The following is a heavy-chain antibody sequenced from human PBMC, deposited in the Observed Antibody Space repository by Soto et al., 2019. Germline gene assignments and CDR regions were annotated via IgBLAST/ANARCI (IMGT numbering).Heavy chain of an antibody. CDR3: ARDGRYYDSSGYYGMDV. V-gene: IGHV3-30-3*01. CDR1: GFTFSSYA. D-gene: IGHD3-22*01. CDR2: ISYDRNNK. J-gene: IGHJ6*02. Sequence: QVQLVESGGGVVQPGRSLRLSCAASGFTFSSYAMHWVRQAPGKGLEWVAVISYDRNNKYYADSVKGRFTISRDNSKNTLYLQMNSLRAEDTAVYYCARDGRYYDSSGYYGMDVWGQGTTVTVSS.